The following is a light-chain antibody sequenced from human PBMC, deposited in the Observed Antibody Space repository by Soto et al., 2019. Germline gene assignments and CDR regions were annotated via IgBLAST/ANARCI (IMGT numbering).Light chain of an antibody. Sequence: DIQMTQSPSSLSESAGDRVTLTCRASQAISTYLNWYQQKPGKAPKLLIYAASSLQSGVPSRFSGSGSETDFTLTISSLQPEDFATYSCQQSYSTTWRFGQGTKVDI. CDR1: QAISTY. CDR3: QQSYSTTWR. J-gene: IGKJ1*01. V-gene: IGKV1-39*01. CDR2: AAS.